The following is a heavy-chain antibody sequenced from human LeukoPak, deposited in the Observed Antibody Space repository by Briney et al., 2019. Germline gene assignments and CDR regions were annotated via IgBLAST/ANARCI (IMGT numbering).Heavy chain of an antibody. D-gene: IGHD4-17*01. Sequence: ASVKVSCKASGGTFSSYAISWVRQAPGQGLEWMGGIIPVFSDRRYAQNFQGRVTITTDESRSTAYMELSSLRSEDTAVYYCATVTLTTDGQNFDYWGQGTLVTVSS. CDR2: IIPVFSDR. CDR3: ATVTLTTDGQNFDY. J-gene: IGHJ4*02. V-gene: IGHV1-69*05. CDR1: GGTFSSYA.